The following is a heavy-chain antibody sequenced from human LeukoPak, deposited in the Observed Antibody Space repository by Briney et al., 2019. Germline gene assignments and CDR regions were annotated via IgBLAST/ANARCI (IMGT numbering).Heavy chain of an antibody. D-gene: IGHD4-11*01. CDR2: ISYDGSNK. Sequence: SGGSLRLSCAASGFTFSSYAMHWVRQAPGKGLEWVAVISYDGSNKYYADSVKGRFTISRDNSKSTLYLQMNSLRAEDTAVYYCARDWLIGATVTAALDYWGQGTLVTVSS. CDR1: GFTFSSYA. CDR3: ARDWLIGATVTAALDY. V-gene: IGHV3-30-3*01. J-gene: IGHJ4*02.